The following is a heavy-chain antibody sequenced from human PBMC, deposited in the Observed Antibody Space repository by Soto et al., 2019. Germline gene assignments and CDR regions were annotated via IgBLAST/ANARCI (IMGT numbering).Heavy chain of an antibody. CDR1: GFTFSSHW. J-gene: IGHJ4*02. CDR2: IKEDGTEI. CDR3: VRSSGWTGDY. Sequence: EVQLVESGGGLVQPGGSLRLSCVASGFTFSSHWMNWVRQVPGKGLELVANIKEDGTEINYVDSVKGRFAISRDNAKNSLYLKRNSLRVDDTAVYHCVRSSGWTGDYWGQGILVTVSS. V-gene: IGHV3-7*04. D-gene: IGHD3-10*01.